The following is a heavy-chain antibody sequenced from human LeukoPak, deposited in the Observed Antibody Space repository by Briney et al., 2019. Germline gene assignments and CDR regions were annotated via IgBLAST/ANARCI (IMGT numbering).Heavy chain of an antibody. CDR3: ATLGSGSFHDY. CDR2: IYHSGST. V-gene: IGHV4-38-2*01. D-gene: IGHD1-26*01. Sequence: GSLRLSCAASGFTVSSNYMSWIRQPPGKGLEWIGSIYHSGSTYYNPSLKSRVTISVDTSKNQFSLKLSSVTAADTAVYYCATLGSGSFHDYWGQGTLVTVSS. J-gene: IGHJ4*02. CDR1: GFTVSSNY.